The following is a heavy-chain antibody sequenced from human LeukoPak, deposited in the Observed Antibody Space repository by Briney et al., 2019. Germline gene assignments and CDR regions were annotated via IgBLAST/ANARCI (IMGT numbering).Heavy chain of an antibody. V-gene: IGHV3-43*02. D-gene: IGHD5-18*01. J-gene: IGHJ4*02. CDR2: ISGDGGST. CDR1: GFTFDDYA. CDR3: AKDRGYSYGRGLYYFDY. Sequence: GGSLGLSCAASGFTFDDYAMHWVRQAPGKGLEWVSLISGDGGSTYYADSVKGRFTISRDNSKNSLYLQMNSLRTEDTALYYCAKDRGYSYGRGLYYFDYWGQGTLVTVSS.